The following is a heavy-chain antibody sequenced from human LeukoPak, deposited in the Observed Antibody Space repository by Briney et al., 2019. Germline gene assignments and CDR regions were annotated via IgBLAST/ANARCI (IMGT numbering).Heavy chain of an antibody. CDR1: GGSISSYY. V-gene: IGHV4-4*07. Sequence: SETLSLTCTVSGGSISSYYWSWIRQPAGKGLEWIGRIYTSGSSNYNPSLKSRVTMSVDTSKNQFSLKLSSVTAADTAVYYCARDIGYYDSSGYPRDAFDIWGQGTMVTVSS. J-gene: IGHJ3*02. CDR2: IYTSGSS. D-gene: IGHD3-22*01. CDR3: ARDIGYYDSSGYPRDAFDI.